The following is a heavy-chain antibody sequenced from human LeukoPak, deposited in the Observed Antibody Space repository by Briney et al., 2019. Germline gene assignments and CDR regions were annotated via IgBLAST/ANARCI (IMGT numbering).Heavy chain of an antibody. CDR3: ARDNSVGNYAWWFDP. Sequence: GASVKVSCKASGYTFTGYYMHWVRQAPGQGLEWMGIINPSGGSTSYAQKFQGRVTMTRDMSTSTDYMELSSLRSEDTAVYYCARDNSVGNYAWWFDPWGQGTLVTVSS. CDR1: GYTFTGYY. D-gene: IGHD1-26*01. J-gene: IGHJ5*02. CDR2: INPSGGST. V-gene: IGHV1-46*01.